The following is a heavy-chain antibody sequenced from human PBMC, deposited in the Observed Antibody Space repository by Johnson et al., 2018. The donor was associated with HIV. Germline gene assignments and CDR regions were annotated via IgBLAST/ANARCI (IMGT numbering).Heavy chain of an antibody. CDR3: AKARKDYSSNFGVGDVFDI. D-gene: IGHD6-13*01. CDR2: ISGSGGST. Sequence: VQLVESGGGLVQPGGSLRLSCAASGFTFSSYAMSWVRQAPGKGLEWVSAISGSGGSTYYADSVKGRFTISRDNSKNTLYLQMNSLRAEDTAVYYCAKARKDYSSNFGVGDVFDIWGQGTMVIVSS. V-gene: IGHV3-23*04. J-gene: IGHJ3*02. CDR1: GFTFSSYA.